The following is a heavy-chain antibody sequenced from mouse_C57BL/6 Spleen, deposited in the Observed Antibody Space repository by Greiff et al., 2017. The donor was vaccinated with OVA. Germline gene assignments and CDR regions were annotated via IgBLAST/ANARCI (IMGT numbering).Heavy chain of an antibody. J-gene: IGHJ1*03. Sequence: VKLMESGAELARPGASVKMSCKASGYTFTSYTMHWVKQRPGQGLEWIGYINPSSGYTKYNQKFKDKATLTADKSSSTAYMQLSSLTSEDSAVYYCARYVGLHWYFDVWGTGTTVTVSS. CDR3: ARYVGLHWYFDV. CDR1: GYTFTSYT. V-gene: IGHV1-4*01. CDR2: INPSSGYT. D-gene: IGHD6-2*01.